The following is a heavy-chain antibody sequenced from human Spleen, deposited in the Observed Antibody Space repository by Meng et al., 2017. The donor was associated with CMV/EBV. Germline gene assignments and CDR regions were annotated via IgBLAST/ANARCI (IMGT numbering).Heavy chain of an antibody. D-gene: IGHD2-2*01. CDR3: ARHRYGGPTSWPYFDY. V-gene: IGHV3-48*03. CDR1: GFTFSGFE. CDR2: ISSSGSTF. J-gene: IGHJ4*02. Sequence: GESLKISCAASGFTFSGFEMSWVRQAPGKGLEWVSYISSSGSTFYYADSVKGRFTISRDNARNSLYLQLNSLRSQDTSVYFCARHRYGGPTSWPYFDYWGQGTLVTVSS.